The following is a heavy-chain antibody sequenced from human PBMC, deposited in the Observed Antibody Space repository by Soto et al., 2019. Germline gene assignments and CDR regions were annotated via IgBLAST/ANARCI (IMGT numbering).Heavy chain of an antibody. Sequence: ASVKVSCKASGYTFTSYGISWVRQAPGQGLEWMGIIDPSSGTTSYTQKFQERVTMTRDTSMSTVYMELSRLRSEDTAVYYCARGAVVVPNGLIAGMDVWGLGTTVTVSS. D-gene: IGHD2-15*01. J-gene: IGHJ6*02. V-gene: IGHV1-46*01. CDR2: IDPSSGTT. CDR1: GYTFTSYG. CDR3: ARGAVVVPNGLIAGMDV.